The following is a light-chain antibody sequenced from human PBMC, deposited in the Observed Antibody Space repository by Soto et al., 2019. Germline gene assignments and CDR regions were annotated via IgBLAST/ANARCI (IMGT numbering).Light chain of an antibody. CDR3: QQRSNWPWT. CDR1: QSVSSY. Sequence: EIVLTQSPATLSLSPGERDPLSCRASQSVSSYLAWYQQKPGQVPRLLIYDASNRATGIPARFSGSGSGTDFTLTISSLEPEDFAVYYCQQRSNWPWTFGQGTKVDIK. CDR2: DAS. V-gene: IGKV3-11*01. J-gene: IGKJ1*01.